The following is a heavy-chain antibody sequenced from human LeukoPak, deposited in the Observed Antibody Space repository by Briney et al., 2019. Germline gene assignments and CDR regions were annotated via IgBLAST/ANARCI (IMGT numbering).Heavy chain of an antibody. CDR1: GYTLTELS. V-gene: IGHV1-24*01. J-gene: IGHJ4*02. Sequence: GASVKVSCKVSGYTLTELSMHWVRQAPGKGLEWMGGFDPEDGETIYAQKFQGRVTMTKDTSTDTAYMELSSLRSEDTAVYYCATGGTTFDYWGQGTLVTVSS. CDR2: FDPEDGET. D-gene: IGHD1-7*01. CDR3: ATGGTTFDY.